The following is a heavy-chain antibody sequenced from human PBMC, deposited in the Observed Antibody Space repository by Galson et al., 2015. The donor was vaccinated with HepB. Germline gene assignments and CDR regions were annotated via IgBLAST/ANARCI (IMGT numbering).Heavy chain of an antibody. CDR1: GFTFDDYA. D-gene: IGHD3-10*01. V-gene: IGHV3-9*01. Sequence: SLRLSCAASGFTFDDYAMHWVWQAPGKGLEWVSRISWNSGNIGYADPVKGRFTISRDNAKNSLYLQMNSLRAEDTALYYCAKGHYGSGMDYFDFWGQGTLVTVSS. J-gene: IGHJ4*02. CDR3: AKGHYGSGMDYFDF. CDR2: ISWNSGNI.